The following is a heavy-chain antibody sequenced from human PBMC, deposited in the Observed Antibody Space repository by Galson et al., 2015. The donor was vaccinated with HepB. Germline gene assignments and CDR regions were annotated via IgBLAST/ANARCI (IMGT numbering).Heavy chain of an antibody. J-gene: IGHJ5*02. CDR3: ARGQRVTVSGLINGSQSSWFAP. CDR1: GGTFRGYS. V-gene: IGHV4-34*01. D-gene: IGHD3-3*01. Sequence: TLSLTCAVYGGTFRGYSWNWIRQPPGKGLEWIGEINHTGGTKYNPSLKSRVSISVDPSKSQVSLRLNSVTAADTAVYYCARGQRVTVSGLINGSQSSWFAPLGHGTLVIVSS. CDR2: INHTGGT.